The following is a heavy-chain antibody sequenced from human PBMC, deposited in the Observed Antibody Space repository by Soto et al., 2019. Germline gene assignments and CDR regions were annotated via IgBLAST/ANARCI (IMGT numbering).Heavy chain of an antibody. CDR3: AKDGVDVLPPPRVVCFSGCYYYYGMYV. V-gene: IGHV3-30*18. CDR2: ISYDGSNK. CDR1: GFTFSSYG. D-gene: IGHD2-15*01. J-gene: IGHJ6*02. Sequence: QVQLVESGGGVVQPGRSLRLSCAASGFTFSSYGMHWVRQAPGKGLEWVAVISYDGSNKYYADSVKGRFTISRDNSKNSLYLQRNSPRAEEAAVYYCAKDGVDVLPPPRVVCFSGCYYYYGMYVWGQRTTVTVS.